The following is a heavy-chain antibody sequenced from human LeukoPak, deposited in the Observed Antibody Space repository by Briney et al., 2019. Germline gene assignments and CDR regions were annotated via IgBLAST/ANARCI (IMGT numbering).Heavy chain of an antibody. CDR2: IYNSGST. J-gene: IGHJ3*02. D-gene: IGHD3-10*01. Sequence: SETLSLTCAVSGGSVSSDNYYWSWIRQPPEKGLEWIGYIYNSGSTSYNPSLKSRLTISVDTSKNQFSLKVTSVTAADTAIYYCARPYHYDSGSRGTAFDIWGQGTMVTVSS. V-gene: IGHV4-61*01. CDR3: ARPYHYDSGSRGTAFDI. CDR1: GGSVSSDNYY.